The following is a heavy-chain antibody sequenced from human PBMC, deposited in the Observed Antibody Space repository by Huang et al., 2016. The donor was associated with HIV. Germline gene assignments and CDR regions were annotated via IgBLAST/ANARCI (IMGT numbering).Heavy chain of an antibody. CDR2: LAPEDGET. CDR3: ATVYRRFRNHDSGDYYFDY. J-gene: IGHJ4*02. D-gene: IGHD3-22*01. V-gene: IGHV1-24*01. CDR1: GYTLPELS. Sequence: QVQLVQSGAEVKKPGASVKVSCKVSGYTLPELSMHWVRQAPGNGLAWMGGLAPEDGETIYAQKCQGRGTMTEDTSTDTAYMELSSLRSDDTAVYYCATVYRRFRNHDSGDYYFDYWDQGTLVTVSS.